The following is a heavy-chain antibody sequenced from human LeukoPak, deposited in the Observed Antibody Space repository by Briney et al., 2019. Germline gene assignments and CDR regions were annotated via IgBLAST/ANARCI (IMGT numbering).Heavy chain of an antibody. CDR2: IKQDGSEE. V-gene: IGHV3-7*01. CDR3: ARDSTYCSSTSCYYYGMDV. Sequence: PGGSLRLSCGASGFTFSSFWMSWVRQAPGKGLEWVANIKQDGSEEYYVDSMKGRFTISRDNAKNSLYLQMNSLRAEDTAVYYCARDSTYCSSTSCYYYGMDVWGQGTTVTVSS. CDR1: GFTFSSFW. D-gene: IGHD2-2*01. J-gene: IGHJ6*02.